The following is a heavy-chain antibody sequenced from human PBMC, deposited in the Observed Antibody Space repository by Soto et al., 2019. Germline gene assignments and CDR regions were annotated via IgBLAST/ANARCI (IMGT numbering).Heavy chain of an antibody. CDR2: ISAYNGNT. CDR3: ARAAYYDILTGPAFDY. J-gene: IGHJ4*02. CDR1: GYTFTSYA. Sequence: ASVKVSCKSSGYTFTSYAIRSVRQAPGQGLEWMGWISAYNGNTNYAQKLQGRVTMTTDTSTSTAYMELRSLRSDDTAVYYCARAAYYDILTGPAFDYWGQGTLVTVSS. V-gene: IGHV1-18*01. D-gene: IGHD3-9*01.